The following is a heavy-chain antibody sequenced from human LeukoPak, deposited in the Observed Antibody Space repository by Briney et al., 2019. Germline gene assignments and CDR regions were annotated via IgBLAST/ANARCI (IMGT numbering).Heavy chain of an antibody. CDR2: INGDGSST. CDR3: ATGSGSYYDS. J-gene: IGHJ4*02. V-gene: IGHV3-74*01. D-gene: IGHD6-19*01. CDR1: TFTFSTYW. Sequence: GGSLRLSCSASTFTFSTYWMHWVRQAPGKGLVWVSRINGDGSSTIYADPMRGRFTISRDNAKNMVYLQMNSLTAEDTAVYYCATGSGSYYDSWGQGTRVTVSS.